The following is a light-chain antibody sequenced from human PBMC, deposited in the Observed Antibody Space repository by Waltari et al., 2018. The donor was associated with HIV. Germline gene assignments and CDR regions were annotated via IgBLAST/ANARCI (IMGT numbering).Light chain of an antibody. CDR2: GNS. CDR3: QSYDSSLSGYAV. J-gene: IGLJ7*01. Sequence: QSVLTQPPSVSGAPGQRVTLPCTGSRSTIGAGYDLNWSHHLPGTAPKLLIYGNSNRPSGVPDRFSGSKSGTSASLAITGLQAEDEADYYCQSYDSSLSGYAVFGGGTQLTVL. V-gene: IGLV1-40*01. CDR1: RSTIGAGYD.